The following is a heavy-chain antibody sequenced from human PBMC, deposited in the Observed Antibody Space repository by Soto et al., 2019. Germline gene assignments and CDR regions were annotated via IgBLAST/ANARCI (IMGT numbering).Heavy chain of an antibody. V-gene: IGHV1-18*01. CDR2: ISAYNGNT. CDR1: GYTFTSYG. D-gene: IGHD6-6*01. Sequence: QVQLVQSGAEVKKPGASVKVSCKASGYTFTSYGIIWVRQAPGKGLEWMGWISAYNGNTNYEQKLQGRVTMTTDTSTSTGYMELRSLRSDDTAVYYCARTSSKAGVDYWGKGTLVTVS. J-gene: IGHJ4*02. CDR3: ARTSSKAGVDY.